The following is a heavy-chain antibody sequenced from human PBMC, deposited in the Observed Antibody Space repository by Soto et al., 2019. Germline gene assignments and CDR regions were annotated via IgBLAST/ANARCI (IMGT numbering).Heavy chain of an antibody. V-gene: IGHV1-8*01. CDR3: VSGGNYYGSGSYPSYGMDV. D-gene: IGHD3-10*01. CDR1: GYTFTSYD. Sequence: QVQLVQSGAEVKKPGASVKVSCKASGYTFTSYDINWVRQATGQGLEWMGWMNPNSGNTGYAQKFQGRVTMTRNTSISTAYMELSRLRSEDTAVYYCVSGGNYYGSGSYPSYGMDVWGQGTTVTVSS. J-gene: IGHJ6*02. CDR2: MNPNSGNT.